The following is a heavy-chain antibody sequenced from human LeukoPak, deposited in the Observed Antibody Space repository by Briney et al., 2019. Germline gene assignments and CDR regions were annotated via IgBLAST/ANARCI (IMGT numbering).Heavy chain of an antibody. CDR3: ARSTMVRGVTFDY. CDR2: ISYDGSNK. Sequence: PGGSLRLSCAASGFTFSSYAMHWVRQAPGKGLEWVAVISYDGSNKYYADSVKGRFTISRDDSKNTLYLQMNSLRAEDTAVYYCARSTMVRGVTFDYWGQGTLVTVSS. D-gene: IGHD3-10*01. V-gene: IGHV3-30*04. CDR1: GFTFSSYA. J-gene: IGHJ4*02.